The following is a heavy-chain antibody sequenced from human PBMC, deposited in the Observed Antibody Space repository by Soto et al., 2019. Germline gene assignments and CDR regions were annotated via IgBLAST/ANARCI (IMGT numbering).Heavy chain of an antibody. J-gene: IGHJ4*02. D-gene: IGHD6-6*01. CDR3: TKSSGGSSSVGMDY. V-gene: IGHV3-30*04. CDR1: GFIFKNYA. CDR2: ITRDGYNK. Sequence: QVQLVESGGGVVQPGRSLRLSFAVFGFIFKNYARNWFRKAPGKGLGWVTSITRDGYNKYYADSVKGRFTISRDNSKNTLSLQMTALRIEDSSVYYCTKSSGGSSSVGMDYWGQGTLVTVSS.